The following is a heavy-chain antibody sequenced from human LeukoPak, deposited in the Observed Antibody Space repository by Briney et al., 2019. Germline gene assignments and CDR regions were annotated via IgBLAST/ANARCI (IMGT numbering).Heavy chain of an antibody. V-gene: IGHV1-2*02. CDR3: ARFRRAARGVTNDFDY. Sequence: GASVKVSCKASGYTFTGYYMHWVRQAPGQGLEWMGWINPNSGGTNYAQKLQGRVTMTTDTSTSTAYMELRSLRSDDTAVYYCARFRRAARGVTNDFDYWGQGTLVTVSS. J-gene: IGHJ4*02. D-gene: IGHD3-10*01. CDR2: INPNSGGT. CDR1: GYTFTGYY.